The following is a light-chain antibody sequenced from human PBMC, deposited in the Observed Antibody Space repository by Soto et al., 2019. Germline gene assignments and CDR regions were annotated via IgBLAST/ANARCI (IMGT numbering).Light chain of an antibody. V-gene: IGLV2-14*01. CDR1: SSDVGGYNY. J-gene: IGLJ1*01. Sequence: QSVLTQPASVSGSPGQSITISCTGTSSDVGGYNYVSWYQQHPGKAPKLMIYDVSNRPSGVSNRFSGSKSGNTASLTISGLQAEDEADYYCISYTSSSTLVVFGTGTKRTVL. CDR3: ISYTSSSTLVV. CDR2: DVS.